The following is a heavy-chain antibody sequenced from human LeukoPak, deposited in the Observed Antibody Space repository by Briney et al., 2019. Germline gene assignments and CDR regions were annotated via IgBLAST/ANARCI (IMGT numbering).Heavy chain of an antibody. V-gene: IGHV1-18*04. CDR3: AGSRRAPNWFDP. CDR1: GYTFTSYY. CDR2: ISAYNGNT. Sequence: GASVKVSCKASGYTFTSYYMHWVRQAPGQGLEWMGWISAYNGNTNYAQKLQGRVTMTTDTSTSTAYMELRSLRSDDTAVYYCAGSRRAPNWFDPWGQGTLVTVSS. J-gene: IGHJ5*02.